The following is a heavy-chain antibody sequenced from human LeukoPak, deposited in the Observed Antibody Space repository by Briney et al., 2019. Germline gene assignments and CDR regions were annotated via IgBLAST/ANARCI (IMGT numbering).Heavy chain of an antibody. J-gene: IGHJ6*02. CDR2: ISYDGSNK. CDR3: AKDRGYSYGYEYYYYGMDV. V-gene: IGHV3-30*04. Sequence: GGSLRLSCAASGFTFSSYAMHWVRQAPGKGLEWVAVISYDGSNKYYADSVKGRFTISRDNSKNTLYLQMDSLRAEDTAVYYCAKDRGYSYGYEYYYYGMDVWGQGTTVIVSS. D-gene: IGHD5-18*01. CDR1: GFTFSSYA.